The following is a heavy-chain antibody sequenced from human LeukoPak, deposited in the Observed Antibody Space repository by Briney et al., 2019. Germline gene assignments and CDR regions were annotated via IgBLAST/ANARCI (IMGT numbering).Heavy chain of an antibody. CDR3: ATGAIVFDY. Sequence: ASVKVSCKVSGSTLSKISIDWVRQAPGKGPEWMGSVGHEDGTTIHAQKFQGRFNMTVDTATDTAYMEMSSLMSEDTAIYYCATGAIVFDYWSKGTLVTVSS. J-gene: IGHJ4*02. V-gene: IGHV1-24*01. D-gene: IGHD3-22*01. CDR2: VGHEDGTT. CDR1: GSTLSKIS.